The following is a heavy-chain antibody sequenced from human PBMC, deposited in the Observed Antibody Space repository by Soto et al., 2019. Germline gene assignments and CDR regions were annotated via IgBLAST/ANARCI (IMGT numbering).Heavy chain of an antibody. Sequence: GGSLRLSCEASGFTFSGFDMHWVRQPTGKGLEWVSTIGTAGDTYYAVSVKGRFTISRDNAKNSLSLQMNSLRAGDTAVYFCARGQEVGAHFFDSWGQGAQVTVSS. D-gene: IGHD2-15*01. CDR3: ARGQEVGAHFFDS. CDR1: GFTFSGFD. CDR2: IGTAGDT. V-gene: IGHV3-13*01. J-gene: IGHJ4*02.